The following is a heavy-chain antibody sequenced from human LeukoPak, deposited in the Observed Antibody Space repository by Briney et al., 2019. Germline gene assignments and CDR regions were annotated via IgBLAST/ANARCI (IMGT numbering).Heavy chain of an antibody. V-gene: IGHV4-30-2*01. D-gene: IGHD2-2*01. CDR1: GTSISSGGYS. J-gene: IGHJ5*02. CDR2: IYHSGST. CDR3: ARSHCSSTSCYPRWFDP. Sequence: SAPLPLTSAASGTSISSGGYSWRWTRQPPGEGLAWIWYIYHSGSTYYTPSLKSRVTISLDTSKNQFSLKLSSVTAADTAVYYCARSHCSSTSCYPRWFDPWGQGTLVTVSS.